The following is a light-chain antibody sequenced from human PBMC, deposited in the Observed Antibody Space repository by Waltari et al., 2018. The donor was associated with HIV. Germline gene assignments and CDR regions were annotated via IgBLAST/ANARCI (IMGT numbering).Light chain of an antibody. CDR1: QSVSSY. CDR3: QQRTNWPPSIT. Sequence: EIVLTQSPATLSLSPGERATLPCRASQSVSSYLAWYQQKPGQAPSLLIYAASKRATGIPARFSGSGSGTDFTLTISSLEPEDFSVYYCQQRTNWPPSITFGQGTRLEIK. V-gene: IGKV3-11*01. CDR2: AAS. J-gene: IGKJ5*01.